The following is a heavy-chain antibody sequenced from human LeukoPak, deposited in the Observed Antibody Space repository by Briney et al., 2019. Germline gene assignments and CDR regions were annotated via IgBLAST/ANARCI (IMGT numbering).Heavy chain of an antibody. CDR1: GYSFTSYD. CDR2: MNPNSGNT. D-gene: IGHD3-16*01. Sequence: ASVKVSCKASGYSFTSYDINWVRQATGQGPEWMGWMNPNSGNTGYAQKFQGRVTMTRNTSVSTAYMELSSLRSEDTAVYYCAKVLRLFGAFDIWGQGTMVTVSS. CDR3: AKVLRLFGAFDI. J-gene: IGHJ3*02. V-gene: IGHV1-8*01.